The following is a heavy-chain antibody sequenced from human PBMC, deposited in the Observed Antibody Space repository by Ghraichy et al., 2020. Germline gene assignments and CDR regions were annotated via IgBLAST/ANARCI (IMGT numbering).Heavy chain of an antibody. CDR2: VYYSGTT. CDR3: ARHESSSGWYVSYFDP. V-gene: IGHV4-39*01. CDR1: GASISSSPYY. Sequence: SETLSLTCAVSGASISSSPYYWAWIRQVPGEGLEWIGTVYYSGTTFYNPSLKSRVSVSVDTSNNQFSLTLNSVTAADTAVYYCARHESSSGWYVSYFDPWGRGTLVTVSS. D-gene: IGHD6-19*01. J-gene: IGHJ5*02.